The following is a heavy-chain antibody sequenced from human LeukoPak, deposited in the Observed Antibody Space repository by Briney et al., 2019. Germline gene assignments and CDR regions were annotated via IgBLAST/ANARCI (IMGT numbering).Heavy chain of an antibody. V-gene: IGHV3-30*02. CDR3: AKATRYCSSTSCYTGGGYYMDV. Sequence: GGSLRLSCAASGFTFSGYGMHWVRQAPGKGLEWVAFIRYDGSNKYYADSVKGRFTISRDNSKNTLYLLMNSLRAEDAAVYYCAKATRYCSSTSCYTGGGYYMDVWGKGTTVTVSS. D-gene: IGHD2-2*02. CDR2: IRYDGSNK. J-gene: IGHJ6*03. CDR1: GFTFSGYG.